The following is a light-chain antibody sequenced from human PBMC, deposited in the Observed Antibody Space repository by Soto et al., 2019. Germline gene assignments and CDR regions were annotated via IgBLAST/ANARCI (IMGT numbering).Light chain of an antibody. CDR1: SSNLGAGYD. J-gene: IGLJ1*01. CDR2: ANS. CDR3: QSYDSSLIVSTV. Sequence: QSLLTQPPSACGAPGQRVTITCSGNSSNLGAGYDVQWYQQFPGTAPKLLIYANSARPSGVPDRFSGSKYGTSASLAITGLQAEDEDDYYCQSYDSSLIVSTVFGTGTKVTV. V-gene: IGLV1-40*01.